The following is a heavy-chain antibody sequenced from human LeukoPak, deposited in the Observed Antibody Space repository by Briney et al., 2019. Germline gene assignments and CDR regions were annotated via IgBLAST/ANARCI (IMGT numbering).Heavy chain of an antibody. Sequence: SETLSLTCTVSGGSISSGGYHWSWIRQHPGKGLEWIGYIYYSGSTYYNPSLKSRVTISVDTSKNQFSLKLSSVTAADTAVYYCARGGGITMVRGVIIKGWWFDPWGQGTLVTVSS. V-gene: IGHV4-31*03. CDR3: ARGGGITMVRGVIIKGWWFDP. CDR2: IYYSGST. J-gene: IGHJ5*02. D-gene: IGHD3-10*01. CDR1: GGSISSGGYH.